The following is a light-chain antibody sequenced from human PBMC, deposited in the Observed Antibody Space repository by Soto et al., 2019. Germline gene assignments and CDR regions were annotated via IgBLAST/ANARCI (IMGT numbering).Light chain of an antibody. J-gene: IGKJ1*01. CDR3: HQYGSSPWT. V-gene: IGKV3-20*01. CDR1: QSVSSSS. CDR2: GAS. Sequence: IVLTQSPGTLSLSPGERATLSCRATQSVSSSSLAWYQQKPGQAPRLLIYGASGRPTGIPDRFSGSGSGTDFSLTISRLEPEDCAVYYCHQYGSSPWTFGQGTKVEIK.